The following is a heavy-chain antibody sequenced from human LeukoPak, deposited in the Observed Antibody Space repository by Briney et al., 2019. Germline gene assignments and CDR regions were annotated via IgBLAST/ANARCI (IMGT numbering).Heavy chain of an antibody. CDR3: ARNIVVVVAATWFDP. J-gene: IGHJ5*02. CDR2: FDPEDGET. V-gene: IGHV1-24*01. Sequence: ASVKVSCKVSGYTLTELSMHWVRQAPGNGLEWMGGFDPEDGETIYAQKFQGRVTMTEDTSTDTAFLDLSSLKFEDTAVYYCARNIVVVVAATWFDPWGQGTLVTVSS. CDR1: GYTLTELS. D-gene: IGHD2-15*01.